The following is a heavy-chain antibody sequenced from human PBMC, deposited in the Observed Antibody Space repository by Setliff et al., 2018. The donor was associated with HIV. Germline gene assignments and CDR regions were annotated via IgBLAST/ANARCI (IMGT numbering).Heavy chain of an antibody. J-gene: IGHJ4*01. CDR3: ARGALLAVFDFDH. CDR2: LNPVTGAT. Sequence: ASVKVSCKTSGYIFTGHYIHWVRQAPAQGLEWMGWLNPVTGATNYAQKFQGRLTMTRDTSISTAYMELRSLRSDDTAEYYCARGALLAVFDFDHWGHGTLVTVSS. V-gene: IGHV1-2*02. D-gene: IGHD3-10*01. CDR1: GYIFTGHY.